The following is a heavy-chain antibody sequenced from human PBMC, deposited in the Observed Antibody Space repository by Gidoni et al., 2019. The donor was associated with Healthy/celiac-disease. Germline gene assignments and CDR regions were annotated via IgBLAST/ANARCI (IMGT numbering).Heavy chain of an antibody. Sequence: QVQLVQSGAEVKKPRASVKDTCKASGYTFTGYYMPWVRQAPGQGLEWMGWINPNSGGTNYAQKFQGRVTMTRDTSISTAYMELSRLRSDDTAVSYCARELVGATGTSFDYWGQGTLVTVSS. J-gene: IGHJ4*02. CDR1: GYTFTGYY. CDR2: INPNSGGT. CDR3: ARELVGATGTSFDY. D-gene: IGHD1-26*01. V-gene: IGHV1-2*02.